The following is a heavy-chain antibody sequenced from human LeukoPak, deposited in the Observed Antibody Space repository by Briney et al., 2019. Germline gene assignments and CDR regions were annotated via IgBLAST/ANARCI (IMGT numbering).Heavy chain of an antibody. CDR2: IDTDGSSP. Sequence: GWSLRLSCAASGFTFSSSWMHLVRQAPGKGLVWASRIDTDGSSPTYADSVKGRFTISRDNAKNTLYLQMNSLRAEDTAVYYCASKGIVYGSGSYYVYWGQGTLATVSS. J-gene: IGHJ4*02. V-gene: IGHV3-74*01. CDR1: GFTFSSSW. CDR3: ASKGIVYGSGSYYVY. D-gene: IGHD3-10*01.